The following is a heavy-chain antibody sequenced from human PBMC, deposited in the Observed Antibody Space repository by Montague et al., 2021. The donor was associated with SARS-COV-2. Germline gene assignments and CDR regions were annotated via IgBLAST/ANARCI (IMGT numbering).Heavy chain of an antibody. V-gene: IGHV4-34*01. CDR3: ARDRGVQYQLQMPFYFDY. J-gene: IGHJ4*02. CDR2: IYHSGST. D-gene: IGHD2-2*01. Sequence: SETLSLTCAVYGGSFSGYYWSWIRQHPGKGLEWIGEIYHSGSTNYNPSLTSRVTISVDTSKNQFSLRLSSVTAADTAVYYCARDRGVQYQLQMPFYFDYWGQGTLVTVSS. CDR1: GGSFSGYY.